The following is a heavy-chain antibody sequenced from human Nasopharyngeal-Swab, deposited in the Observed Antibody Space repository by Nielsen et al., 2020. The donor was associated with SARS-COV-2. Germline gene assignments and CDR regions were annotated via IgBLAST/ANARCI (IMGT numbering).Heavy chain of an antibody. CDR2: ISISGDKT. CDR3: ARERYSSSWYFDY. CDR1: GITFSNHA. V-gene: IGHV3-23*01. Sequence: GESLKIFCAASGITFSNHAWTWVRQAPGKGLEWVSAISISGDKTYYAGSVRGRFTISRDNSKNTLYLQMNSLRAEDTAVYYCARERYSSSWYFDYWGQGTLVTVSS. D-gene: IGHD6-13*01. J-gene: IGHJ4*02.